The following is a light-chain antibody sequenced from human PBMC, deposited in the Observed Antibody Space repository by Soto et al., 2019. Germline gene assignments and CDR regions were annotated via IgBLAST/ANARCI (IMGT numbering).Light chain of an antibody. CDR2: DAS. CDR3: QQRSNWPWT. V-gene: IGKV3-11*01. CDR1: QSVGSN. J-gene: IGKJ1*01. Sequence: EIVLTQSPGTLSLSPGERATRYCRASQSVGSNLAWYQQKPGQAPRLLIYDASNRATGIPARFSGSGSGTDFTLTISSLEPEDFAVYYCQQRSNWPWTFGQGTKVDIK.